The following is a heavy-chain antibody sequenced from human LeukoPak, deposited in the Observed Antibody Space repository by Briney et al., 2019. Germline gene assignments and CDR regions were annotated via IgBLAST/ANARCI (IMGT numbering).Heavy chain of an antibody. CDR1: GYTFTGYY. Sequence: ASVKVSCKASGYTFTGYYMHWVRQAPGQGLEWMGWINPNSGGTNYAQKFQGRVTMTRDTSISTAYMELSSLRSEDTAVYYCASNSGYSSGWRLWDYYYGMDVWGQGTTVTVSS. D-gene: IGHD6-19*01. J-gene: IGHJ6*02. V-gene: IGHV1-2*02. CDR3: ASNSGYSSGWRLWDYYYGMDV. CDR2: INPNSGGT.